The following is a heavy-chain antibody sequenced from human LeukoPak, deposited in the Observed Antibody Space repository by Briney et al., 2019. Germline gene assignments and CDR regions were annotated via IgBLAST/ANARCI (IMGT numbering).Heavy chain of an antibody. J-gene: IGHJ4*02. CDR2: INPNSGDT. V-gene: IGHV1-2*06. CDR3: ARDLRTQGLNVRKAY. Sequence: PGASVKVSCKASGYTFTGYYMHWVRQAPGQGLEWMGRINPNSGDTDYAQKFQGRVTMTRDTSISTAYMELSRLRSDDTAVYYCARDLRTQGLNVRKAYWGQGTLVTVSP. CDR1: GYTFTGYY. D-gene: IGHD2-8*01.